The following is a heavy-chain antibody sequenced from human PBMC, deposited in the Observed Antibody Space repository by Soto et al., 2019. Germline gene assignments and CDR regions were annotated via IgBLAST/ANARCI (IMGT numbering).Heavy chain of an antibody. V-gene: IGHV3-48*03. Sequence: PGGSLRLSCAASGFTFSSYEMNWVRQAPGKGLEWVSYISSSGSTIYYADSVKGRFTISRDNAKNSLYLQMNSLRAEDTAVYYCARVVVVSAIYYGMDVWGQGTTVTVSS. J-gene: IGHJ6*02. CDR3: ARVVVVSAIYYGMDV. CDR1: GFTFSSYE. D-gene: IGHD2-15*01. CDR2: ISSSGSTI.